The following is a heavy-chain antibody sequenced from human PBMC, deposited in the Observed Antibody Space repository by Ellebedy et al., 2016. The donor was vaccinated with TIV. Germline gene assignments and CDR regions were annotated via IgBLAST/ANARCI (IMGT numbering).Heavy chain of an antibody. Sequence: MPGGSLRLSCGVYGGSFSGFYWSWIRQPPGKGPEWIGEINHFGGTHYNPSLKSRVTISIETSKNQFSLTLTSVSAADTAVYYCARGRRSSSWYLVYWGQGTLVTVSS. CDR2: INHFGGT. J-gene: IGHJ4*02. CDR3: ARGRRSSSWYLVY. D-gene: IGHD6-13*01. V-gene: IGHV4-34*01. CDR1: GGSFSGFY.